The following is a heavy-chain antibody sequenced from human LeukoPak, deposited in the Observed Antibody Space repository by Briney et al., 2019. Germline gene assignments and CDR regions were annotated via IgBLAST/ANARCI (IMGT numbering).Heavy chain of an antibody. V-gene: IGHV3-9*01. J-gene: IGHJ4*02. D-gene: IGHD4-17*01. CDR3: AKDINYGDHGGLDY. Sequence: PGGSLRLSCAASGFTFSSYAMSWVRQAPGKGLEWVSGISWNSGSIGYADSVKGRFTISRDNAKNSLYLQMNSLRAEDTALYYCAKDINYGDHGGLDYWGQGTLVTVSS. CDR1: GFTFSSYA. CDR2: ISWNSGSI.